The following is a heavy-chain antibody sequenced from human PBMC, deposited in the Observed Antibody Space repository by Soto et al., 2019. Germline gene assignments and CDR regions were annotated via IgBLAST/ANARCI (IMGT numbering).Heavy chain of an antibody. CDR3: ARDDIRVPAAPYYYYYGMDV. D-gene: IGHD2-2*01. Sequence: VKVSCKASGFTFTSSAVQWVRQARGQRLEWIGWIVVGSGNTNYAQKFQERVTITRDMSTSTAYMELSSLRSEDTAVYYCARDDIRVPAAPYYYYYGMDVWGQGTTVTV. CDR1: GFTFTSSA. J-gene: IGHJ6*02. CDR2: IVVGSGNT. V-gene: IGHV1-58*01.